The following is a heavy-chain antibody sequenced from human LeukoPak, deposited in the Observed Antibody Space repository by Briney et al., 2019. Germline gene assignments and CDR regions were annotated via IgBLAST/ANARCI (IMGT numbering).Heavy chain of an antibody. V-gene: IGHV4-4*02. CDR3: AREIVGGFNPGAY. Sequence: SETLSLTCTVSLDSTTSNFWSWVRQPPGKGLEWIGEIHRSGSTNYNPSLQSRATISIDRSKNQIALELSSVTAADTAVYYCAREIVGGFNPGAYWGQGTLVTVSS. CDR1: LDSTTSNF. D-gene: IGHD1-14*01. CDR2: IHRSGST. J-gene: IGHJ4*02.